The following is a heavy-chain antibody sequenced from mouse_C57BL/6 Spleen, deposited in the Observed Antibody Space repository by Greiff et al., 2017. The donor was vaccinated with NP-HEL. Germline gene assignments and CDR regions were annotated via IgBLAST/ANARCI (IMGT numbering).Heavy chain of an antibody. CDR3: ARDGSSSYYFDY. J-gene: IGHJ2*01. Sequence: VQLQQSGPELVKPGASVKISCKASGYTFTDYFMNWVKQSPGKSLEWIGDINPNTGGTSYNQKFKGKATLTVDKSSSTAYMELRSLTSEDSAVYYCARDGSSSYYFDYWGQGTTLTVSS. V-gene: IGHV1-26*01. D-gene: IGHD1-1*01. CDR1: GYTFTDYF. CDR2: INPNTGGT.